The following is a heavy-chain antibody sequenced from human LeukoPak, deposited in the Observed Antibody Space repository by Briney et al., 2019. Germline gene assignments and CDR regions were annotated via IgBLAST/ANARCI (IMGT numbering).Heavy chain of an antibody. V-gene: IGHV3-23*01. Sequence: GGSLRLSCAASGFTFSSYAMPWVPQAPGKGPELVSSIDANGAGTFYADSVKGRFSIPRDNAKNTLGLQMHSLTAEDTAVYYCAKDQSYYNWFDPWGQGTLVTVSS. CDR1: GFTFSSYA. D-gene: IGHD3-10*01. J-gene: IGHJ5*02. CDR2: IDANGAGT. CDR3: AKDQSYYNWFDP.